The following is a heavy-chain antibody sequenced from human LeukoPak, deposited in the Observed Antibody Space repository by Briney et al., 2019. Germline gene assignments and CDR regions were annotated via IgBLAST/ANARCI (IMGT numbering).Heavy chain of an antibody. J-gene: IGHJ3*02. Sequence: SETLSRTCAVSGYSNSSGYEGGWIRQPPGQGLEWIGNIYDSGSTEYNPTLKSRVTISADTSKHQFSLKLSSLTAADTAVYYCARGGNWNDDAFDIWGQGTMVTVSS. CDR2: IYDSGST. V-gene: IGHV4-38-2*01. CDR1: GYSNSSGYE. D-gene: IGHD1-1*01. CDR3: ARGGNWNDDAFDI.